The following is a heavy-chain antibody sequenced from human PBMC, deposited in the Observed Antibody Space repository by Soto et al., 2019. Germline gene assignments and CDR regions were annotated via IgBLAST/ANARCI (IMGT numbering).Heavy chain of an antibody. V-gene: IGHV4-39*01. CDR2: MYYSGSA. CDR1: GGSISNNIYL. Sequence: QLQLQESGPGLVKPSETLSLICTVSGGSISNNIYLWGWIRQPPGTGLEWIATMYYSGSASYNPSLRSRVTISVDTSKNQFSLRLTSVTAADTAMYYCASRTPSWSISWGQGAMVSVSS. J-gene: IGHJ5*02. D-gene: IGHD2-15*01. CDR3: ASRTPSWSIS.